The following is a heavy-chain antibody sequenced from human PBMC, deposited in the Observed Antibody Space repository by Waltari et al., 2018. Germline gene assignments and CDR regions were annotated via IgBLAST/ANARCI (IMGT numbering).Heavy chain of an antibody. CDR3: ARVVIVVVAIDY. V-gene: IGHV4-38-2*01. Sequence: QVKLQESGPGLVKPSETLSLTCAVSGYSISSGYYWGWIRQPPGKGLEWIGSIYHSGSTYYNPSLKSRVTISVDTSKNQFSLNLSSVTAADTAVYYCARVVIVVVAIDYWGQGTLVTVSS. D-gene: IGHD2-21*01. CDR2: IYHSGST. CDR1: GYSISSGYY. J-gene: IGHJ4*02.